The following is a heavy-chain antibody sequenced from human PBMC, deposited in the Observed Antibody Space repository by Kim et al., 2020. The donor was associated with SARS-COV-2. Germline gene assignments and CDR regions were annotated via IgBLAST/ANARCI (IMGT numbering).Heavy chain of an antibody. CDR2: ISSSSSYI. D-gene: IGHD3-16*02. V-gene: IGHV3-21*01. J-gene: IGHJ6*02. CDR3: ARDGTLSLGELSLTYYYYGMDV. Sequence: GGSLRLSCAASGFTFSFYSMNWVRQAPGKGLEWVSSISSSSSYIYYADSVKGRFNISRDNAKNSLSLQMNSLRAEDTAVYYCARDGTLSLGELSLTYYYYGMDVWGQGTTVTVAS. CDR1: GFTFSFYS.